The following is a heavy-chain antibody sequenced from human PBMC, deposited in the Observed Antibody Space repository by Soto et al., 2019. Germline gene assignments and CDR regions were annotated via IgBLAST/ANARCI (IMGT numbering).Heavy chain of an antibody. J-gene: IGHJ5*02. CDR2: IRSKAYGGTT. V-gene: IGHV3-49*03. D-gene: IGHD1-20*01. Sequence: GGSLRLSCTASGFTFGDYAMSWFRQAPGKGLEWVGFIRSKAYGGTTEYAASVKGRFTISRDDSKSIAYLQMNSLKTEDTAVYYCTRDPQYNWNDLHWFDPWGQGTLVTVSS. CDR3: TRDPQYNWNDLHWFDP. CDR1: GFTFGDYA.